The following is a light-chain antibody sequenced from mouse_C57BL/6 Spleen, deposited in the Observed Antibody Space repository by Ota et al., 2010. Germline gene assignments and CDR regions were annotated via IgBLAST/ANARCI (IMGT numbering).Light chain of an antibody. J-gene: IGKJ4*01. CDR3: QQHYSTPFT. CDR1: QSLLNSGNQKNY. V-gene: IGKV8-28*01. CDR2: GTS. Sequence: DIVMTQSPSSLSVSAGEKVTMSCKSSQSLLNSGNQKNYLAWYQQKPEQSPKLLIYGTSNRYTGVPDRFTGSGSGTDFTFTISSVQAEDLAVYYCQQHYSTPFTFGSGTKLEIK.